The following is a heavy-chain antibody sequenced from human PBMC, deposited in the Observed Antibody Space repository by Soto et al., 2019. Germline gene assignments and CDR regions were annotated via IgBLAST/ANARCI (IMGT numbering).Heavy chain of an antibody. J-gene: IGHJ6*03. CDR3: AREYSSSSGVGYYYYYMRV. CDR1: GGSISSYY. Sequence: SETLSLTCTVSGGSISSYYWSWIRQPPGKGLEWIGYIYYSGSTNYNPSLKSRVTISVDTSKNQFSLKLSSVTAADTAVYYCAREYSSSSGVGYYYYYMRVWGKGTTVTVSS. CDR2: IYYSGST. D-gene: IGHD6-6*01. V-gene: IGHV4-59*01.